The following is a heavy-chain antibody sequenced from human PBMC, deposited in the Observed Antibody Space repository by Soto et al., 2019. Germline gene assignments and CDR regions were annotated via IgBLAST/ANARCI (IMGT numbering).Heavy chain of an antibody. CDR3: AREGNLGRWLQPLDF. CDR2: IHYNGNT. D-gene: IGHD5-12*01. V-gene: IGHV4-59*01. J-gene: IGHJ4*02. CDR1: GDSISAYS. Sequence: PSETLSLTCTVSGDSISAYSWSWVRQPPGKGLEWIGNIHYNGNTKYNPSLKSRVSMSVDTSKNQFSLRLISVTAADTAKYFCAREGNLGRWLQPLDFWGPGTLVTVS.